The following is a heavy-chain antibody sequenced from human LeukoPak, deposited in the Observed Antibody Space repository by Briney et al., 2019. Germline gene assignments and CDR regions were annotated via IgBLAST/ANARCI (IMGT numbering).Heavy chain of an antibody. J-gene: IGHJ4*02. D-gene: IGHD5-12*01. Sequence: GGSLRLSCAASGFTFSSYSMNWVRQAPGKGLEWVSSISSSSSYIYYADSVKGRFTISRDNAKNSLYLQMNSLRAEDTALYYCAKDQVATIQGWDYFDYWGQGTLVTVSS. CDR1: GFTFSSYS. CDR2: ISSSSSYI. CDR3: AKDQVATIQGWDYFDY. V-gene: IGHV3-21*04.